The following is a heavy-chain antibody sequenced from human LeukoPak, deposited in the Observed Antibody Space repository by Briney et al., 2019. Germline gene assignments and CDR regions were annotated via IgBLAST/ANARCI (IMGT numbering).Heavy chain of an antibody. CDR3: ARGEWGY. D-gene: IGHD2-8*01. V-gene: IGHV4-34*01. CDR2: INHSGST. Sequence: PSETLSLTCAVYGGSFSGYYWSWIRQPPGKGLEWIGEINHSGSTNYNPSLKSRVTISVDTSKNQFSLKLSSVTAADTAVYYCARGEWGYWGHRTLVTVSS. J-gene: IGHJ4*01. CDR1: GGSFSGYY.